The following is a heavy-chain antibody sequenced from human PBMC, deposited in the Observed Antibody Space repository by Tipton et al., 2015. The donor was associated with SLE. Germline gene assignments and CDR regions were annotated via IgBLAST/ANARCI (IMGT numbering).Heavy chain of an antibody. D-gene: IGHD2-21*01. CDR2: IYYSGST. Sequence: TLSLTCTVSGGSISSYYWSWIRQPPGKGLEWIGSIYYSGSTYYNPSLKSRVTISVDTSKNQFSLKLSSVTAADTAVYYCAKDLAYRGGLDYWGQGTLVTVSS. CDR3: AKDLAYRGGLDY. J-gene: IGHJ4*02. V-gene: IGHV4-59*05. CDR1: GGSISSYY.